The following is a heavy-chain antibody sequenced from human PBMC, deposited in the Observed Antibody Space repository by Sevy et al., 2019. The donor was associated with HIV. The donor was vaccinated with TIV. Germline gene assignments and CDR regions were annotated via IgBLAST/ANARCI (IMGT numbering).Heavy chain of an antibody. V-gene: IGHV4-59*08. CDR1: GGSITSLY. CDR2: IYYNGHI. J-gene: IGHJ4*02. Sequence: TLSLTCTVSGGSITSLYWNWIRQPPGKGLEWIANIYYNGHINYNPSLKSRVTLSLDTSKNQFSLRRSSVTAADTAMYYCAGENAWGRGYSWGQGTLVTVSS. CDR3: AGENAWGRGYS. D-gene: IGHD1-26*01.